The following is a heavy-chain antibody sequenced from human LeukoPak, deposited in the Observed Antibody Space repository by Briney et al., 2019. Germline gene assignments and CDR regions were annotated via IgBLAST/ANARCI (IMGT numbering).Heavy chain of an antibody. Sequence: GGSLRLSCAASGFTFSSYWMHWVRQAPGKGLVWVSRINSDGSSTSYADSVKGRFTISRDNAKNTLYLQMNSLRAEDTAVYYCARVTATTVVTPPHFDYWSQGTLVTVSS. CDR1: GFTFSSYW. J-gene: IGHJ4*02. D-gene: IGHD4-23*01. CDR2: INSDGSST. V-gene: IGHV3-74*01. CDR3: ARVTATTVVTPPHFDY.